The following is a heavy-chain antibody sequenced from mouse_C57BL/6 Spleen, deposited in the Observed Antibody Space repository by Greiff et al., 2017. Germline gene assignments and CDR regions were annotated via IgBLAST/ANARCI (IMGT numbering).Heavy chain of an antibody. Sequence: QVQLQQSGAELVRPGASVTLSCKASGYTFTDYEMHWVKQTPVHGLEWIGAIDPETGGTAYNQKFKGKAILTADKSSSTAYMELRSLTSEDSAVYYWTRGGGYGYWYFDVWGTGTTVTVSS. D-gene: IGHD2-2*01. CDR2: IDPETGGT. CDR3: TRGGGYGYWYFDV. J-gene: IGHJ1*03. CDR1: GYTFTDYE. V-gene: IGHV1-15*01.